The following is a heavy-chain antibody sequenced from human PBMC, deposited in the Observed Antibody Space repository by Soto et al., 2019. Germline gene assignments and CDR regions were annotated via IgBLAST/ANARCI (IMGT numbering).Heavy chain of an antibody. Sequence: GESLKISSNGSGYSFTSDWISWVRQMPGKGLAWMGRVDPSDSYTNYSPSFQGHVTISADKSISTAYLQWSSLKASDTAMYYCARPAESTVTTLSGPFEYWGQGTLVTVSS. CDR2: VDPSDSYT. CDR3: ARPAESTVTTLSGPFEY. J-gene: IGHJ4*02. D-gene: IGHD4-4*01. CDR1: GYSFTSDW. V-gene: IGHV5-10-1*01.